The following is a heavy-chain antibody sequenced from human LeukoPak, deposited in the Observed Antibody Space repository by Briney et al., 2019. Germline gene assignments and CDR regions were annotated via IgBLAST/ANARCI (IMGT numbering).Heavy chain of an antibody. Sequence: GGFLRLSCAASGFSFRNYAMSWVSQAPGKGLEGVSAISGSATSIYYAGAVKGRFTISRDNSKNTLYMHLNSLRAEDTAVYYCANHLARGYYYGMDVWGQGTTVTVSS. D-gene: IGHD6-13*01. CDR3: ANHLARGYYYGMDV. CDR1: GFSFRNYA. J-gene: IGHJ6*02. V-gene: IGHV3-23*01. CDR2: ISGSATSI.